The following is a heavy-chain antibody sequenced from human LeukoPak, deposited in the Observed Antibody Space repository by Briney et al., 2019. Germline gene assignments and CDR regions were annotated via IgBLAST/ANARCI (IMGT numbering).Heavy chain of an antibody. J-gene: IGHJ4*02. CDR3: AKYLSGYGTRY. V-gene: IGHV3-23*01. Sequence: GGSLRLSCAASGFTFSSYDMSWVGQAPGKGREGVSAIRGSGDSTYYADSVKGRFTISRDSSKNTLYLQMNSLRAEDTAVYYCAKYLSGYGTRYWGQGTLVTVSS. D-gene: IGHD5-12*01. CDR1: GFTFSSYD. CDR2: IRGSGDST.